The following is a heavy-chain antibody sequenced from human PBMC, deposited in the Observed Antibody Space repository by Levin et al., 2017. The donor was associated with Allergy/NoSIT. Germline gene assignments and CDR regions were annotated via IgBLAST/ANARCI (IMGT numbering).Heavy chain of an antibody. CDR3: AYRTGFDY. D-gene: IGHD1-14*01. V-gene: IGHV3-23*01. CDR1: GFIFSTYD. CDR2: ISGSGGST. Sequence: GGSLRLSCAASGFIFSTYDMSWVRQAPGKGLEWVSTISGSGGSTSYADSVKGRFTVSRDNSRSTMYLQMNSLRAADTAVYYCAYRTGFDYWGQGTLVTVSS. J-gene: IGHJ4*02.